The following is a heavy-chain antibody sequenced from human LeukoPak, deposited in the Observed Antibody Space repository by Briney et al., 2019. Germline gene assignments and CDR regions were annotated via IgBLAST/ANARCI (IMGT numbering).Heavy chain of an antibody. V-gene: IGHV1-2*02. D-gene: IGHD3-10*01. Sequence: GASVKVSCKASGYTFTGYYMHWVRQAPGQGLEWMGWINPNSGGTNYAQKFQGRVTVTRDTSISTAYMELSRLRSDDTAVYYCARDKTMVRGVIVWFDPWGQGTLVTVSS. CDR1: GYTFTGYY. CDR2: INPNSGGT. CDR3: ARDKTMVRGVIVWFDP. J-gene: IGHJ5*02.